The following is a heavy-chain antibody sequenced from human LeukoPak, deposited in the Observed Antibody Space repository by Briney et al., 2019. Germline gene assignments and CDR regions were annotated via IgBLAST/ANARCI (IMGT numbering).Heavy chain of an antibody. D-gene: IGHD1-26*01. Sequence: KSSETLSLTCTVSGGSISSSSYYWGWIRQPPGKGLEWIGSIYYSGSTYYNPSLKSRVTISVDTSKNQFSLKLSSVTAADTAVYYCARGGRHYYMDVWGKGTTVTISS. J-gene: IGHJ6*03. CDR1: GGSISSSSYY. CDR3: ARGGRHYYMDV. CDR2: IYYSGST. V-gene: IGHV4-39*01.